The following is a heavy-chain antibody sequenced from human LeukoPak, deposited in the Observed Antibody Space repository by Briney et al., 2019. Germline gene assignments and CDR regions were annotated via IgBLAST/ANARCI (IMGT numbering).Heavy chain of an antibody. Sequence: PSETLSLTXTVSGGSISSSSYYWGWIGQPPGKGLEWIGGIYYSGSTYYNPSLKSRVTISVDTSKNQFSLKLSSVTAADTAVYYCARQAPYDFAEAFDIWGQGTMVTVSS. J-gene: IGHJ3*02. CDR2: IYYSGST. V-gene: IGHV4-39*01. CDR3: ARQAPYDFAEAFDI. CDR1: GGSISSSSYY. D-gene: IGHD3-3*01.